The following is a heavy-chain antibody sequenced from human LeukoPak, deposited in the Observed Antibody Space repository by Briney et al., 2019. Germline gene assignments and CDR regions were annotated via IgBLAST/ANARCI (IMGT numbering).Heavy chain of an antibody. CDR2: IWYDGSNK. J-gene: IGHJ3*02. Sequence: GGSLRLSCAASGFTFSSYGMHWVRQAPGKGLEWVAVIWYDGSNKYYADSVKGRFTISRDNSKNTLYLQMNSLRDEDTAVYYCARALVVVDDAFDIWGQGTMVTVSS. CDR1: GFTFSSYG. D-gene: IGHD2-15*01. CDR3: ARALVVVDDAFDI. V-gene: IGHV3-33*01.